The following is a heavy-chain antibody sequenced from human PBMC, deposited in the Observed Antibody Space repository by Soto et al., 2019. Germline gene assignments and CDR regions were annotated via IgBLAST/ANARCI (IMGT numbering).Heavy chain of an antibody. Sequence: QLQLQESGPGLVKPSETLSLTCTVSGGSISSSSYYWGWIRQPPGKGLEWIGSIYYSGSTYYNPSLKGRVTISVDTSKNQFSQKLTSVTAADTAVYYCARHTPAISISDHWGQVTLVTVSS. V-gene: IGHV4-39*01. J-gene: IGHJ4*02. CDR3: ARHTPAISISDH. CDR1: GGSISSSSYY. D-gene: IGHD2-15*01. CDR2: IYYSGST.